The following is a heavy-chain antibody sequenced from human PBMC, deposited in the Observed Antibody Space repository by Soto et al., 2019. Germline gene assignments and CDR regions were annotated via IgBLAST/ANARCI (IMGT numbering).Heavy chain of an antibody. Sequence: EVRLVESGGGLVQRGGSLRLSCAASGFTFRNYWMHWVREAPGKGLVWVSRINTDGSSTNYADSVKGRFTISRDNAKDTLYLQMNSLRAEDTAVYFCARDKPGDRMFDNWGQGTLVTVSS. J-gene: IGHJ4*02. CDR2: INTDGSST. D-gene: IGHD7-27*01. CDR1: GFTFRNYW. V-gene: IGHV3-74*01. CDR3: ARDKPGDRMFDN.